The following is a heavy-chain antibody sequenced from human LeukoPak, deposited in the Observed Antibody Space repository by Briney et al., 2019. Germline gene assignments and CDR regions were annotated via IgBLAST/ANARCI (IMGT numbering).Heavy chain of an antibody. D-gene: IGHD3-22*01. Sequence: SETLSLTCTVSGGSISSYYWSWIRQPPGKGLEWVGYIYYSGSTNYNPSLKSRVTISVDPAKHQFSLKLSSVTAADKAVYYCARDYYDGSGYYNWFDPWGQGTLVTGSS. CDR3: ARDYYDGSGYYNWFDP. J-gene: IGHJ5*02. V-gene: IGHV4-59*01. CDR2: IYYSGST. CDR1: GGSISSYY.